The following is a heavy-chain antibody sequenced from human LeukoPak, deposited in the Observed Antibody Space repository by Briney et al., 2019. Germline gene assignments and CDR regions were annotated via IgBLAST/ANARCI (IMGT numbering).Heavy chain of an antibody. CDR1: GFTFSSYG. J-gene: IGHJ4*02. Sequence: SGGFLRLSCAASGFTFSSYGMHWVRQAPGKGLEWVAVISYDGSNKYYADSVKGRFTISRDNSKNTLYLQMNSLRAEDTAVYYCAKVDYYDSRDPDYWGQGTLVTVSS. V-gene: IGHV3-30*18. CDR3: AKVDYYDSRDPDY. D-gene: IGHD3-22*01. CDR2: ISYDGSNK.